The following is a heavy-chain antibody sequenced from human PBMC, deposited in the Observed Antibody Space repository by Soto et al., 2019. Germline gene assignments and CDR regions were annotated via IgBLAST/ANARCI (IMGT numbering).Heavy chain of an antibody. D-gene: IGHD6-19*01. Sequence: QVQLQESGPGLVKPSETLSLTCTVSGDSTSTYYWSWIRQPPAKGLEWIGNIYYSGSTNFNPSLRGRVTISLDTSKNQVSLKLSSVTAADTAVYYCAGTKHWLAFDYWGQGILVTVSS. J-gene: IGHJ4*02. CDR3: AGTKHWLAFDY. V-gene: IGHV4-59*01. CDR2: IYYSGST. CDR1: GDSTSTYY.